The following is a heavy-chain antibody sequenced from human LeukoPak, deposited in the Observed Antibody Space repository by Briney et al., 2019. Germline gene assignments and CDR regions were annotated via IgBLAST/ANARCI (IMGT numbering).Heavy chain of an antibody. CDR2: ISAYNGNT. V-gene: IGHV1-18*01. D-gene: IGHD2-2*01. J-gene: IGHJ4*02. Sequence: ASVKVSCKASSYTFTSYGISWVRQAPGQGLEWTGWISAYNGNTNYAQKLQGRVTMTTDTSTSTAYMELRSLRSDDTAVYYCARVKSVPAAQTFYFDYWGQGTLVTVSS. CDR3: ARVKSVPAAQTFYFDY. CDR1: SYTFTSYG.